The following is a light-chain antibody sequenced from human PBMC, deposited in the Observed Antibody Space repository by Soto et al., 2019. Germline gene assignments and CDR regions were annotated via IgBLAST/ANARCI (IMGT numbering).Light chain of an antibody. CDR3: QQRHNRPLT. CDR1: QSVSKY. V-gene: IGKV3-11*01. J-gene: IGKJ1*01. Sequence: EIVLTQSPATLSLSPGERATLSCRASQSVSKYLAWYQQKPGQVPRLLIYNASNRATVIPVRFSGSGSGTDFTLTVSRLEAEDAAVYYCQQRHNRPLTFGHGTKLEI. CDR2: NAS.